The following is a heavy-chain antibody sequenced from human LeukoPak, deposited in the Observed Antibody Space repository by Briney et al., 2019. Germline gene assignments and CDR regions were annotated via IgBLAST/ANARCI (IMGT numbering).Heavy chain of an antibody. CDR3: AKDKGGYSYGPDYFDY. Sequence: GGSLRLSCASSGFTFDDYAMQWVRQAPGKGLEWVSLISGDGGSTYYADSVKGRFTISRDNSKNSLYLQMNSLRTEDTALYYCAKDKGGYSYGPDYFDYWGQGTLVTVSS. V-gene: IGHV3-43*02. D-gene: IGHD5-18*01. CDR2: ISGDGGST. J-gene: IGHJ4*02. CDR1: GFTFDDYA.